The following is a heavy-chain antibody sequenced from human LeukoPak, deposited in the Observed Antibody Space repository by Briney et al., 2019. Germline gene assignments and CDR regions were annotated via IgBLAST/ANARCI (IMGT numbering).Heavy chain of an antibody. Sequence: GGSLRLSCAASGFTFSSYNMNWVRQAPGKGLEWVSSISSSSSYIYYADSVKGRFTISRDNAKNSLYLQMNSLRAEDTAVYYCARASSGYGEGFDYWGQGTLVTVSS. V-gene: IGHV3-21*04. D-gene: IGHD3-22*01. CDR2: ISSSSSYI. CDR1: GFTFSSYN. J-gene: IGHJ4*02. CDR3: ARASSGYGEGFDY.